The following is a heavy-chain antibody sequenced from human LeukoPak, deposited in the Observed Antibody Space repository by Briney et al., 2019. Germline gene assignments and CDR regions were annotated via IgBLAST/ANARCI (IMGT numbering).Heavy chain of an antibody. D-gene: IGHD2-15*01. V-gene: IGHV3-7*01. Sequence: PGGSLRLSCAASGFTLSNCWMSWVRQAPGKGLEWVASIIPDGSAKFYVDSVKGRFTISRDNAKSSLYLQVNSLGVEDTAVYYCADVDASAWGQGTLVTVSS. J-gene: IGHJ5*02. CDR2: IIPDGSAK. CDR1: GFTLSNCW. CDR3: ADVDASA.